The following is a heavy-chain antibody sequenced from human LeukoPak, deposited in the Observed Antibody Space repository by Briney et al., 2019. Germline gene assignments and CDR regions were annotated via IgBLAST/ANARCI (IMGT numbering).Heavy chain of an antibody. V-gene: IGHV3-23*01. J-gene: IGHJ5*02. Sequence: GGSLRPSCAASGFTFSSYAMSWVRQAPGKGLEWVSAISGSGGSTYYADSVKGRFTISRDNSKNTLYLQMNSLRAEDAAVYYCANLLVRFDNWFDPWGQGTLVTVSS. CDR3: ANLLVRFDNWFDP. CDR1: GFTFSSYA. D-gene: IGHD6-6*01. CDR2: ISGSGGST.